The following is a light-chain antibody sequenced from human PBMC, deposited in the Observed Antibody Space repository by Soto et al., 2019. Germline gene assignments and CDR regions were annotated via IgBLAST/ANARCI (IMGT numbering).Light chain of an antibody. J-gene: IGKJ2*01. CDR2: GAS. CDR1: QSVNSN. V-gene: IGKV3-15*01. CDR3: QQYNNWPPFT. Sequence: EIVMTQSPATLSVSPGERATLSCRASQSVNSNLAWYKQQPGQAPRLLIYGASTRATGIPARFSGSGSGTEFTLTISSLQSEDFAVYYCQQYNNWPPFTFGQGTKLEIK.